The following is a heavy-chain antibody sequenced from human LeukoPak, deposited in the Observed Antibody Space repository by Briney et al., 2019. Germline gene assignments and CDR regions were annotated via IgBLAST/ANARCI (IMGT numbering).Heavy chain of an antibody. J-gene: IGHJ4*02. Sequence: ETDSLTCTVSGGSISSYYWSWIRQPPGKGLEWIGNIYDSGSTNYNPSLKSRVTISVDTSKNQCSLKLSSVTAADTAVYYCARQSISGSSLSYFDYYGQGTLVNVSS. CDR1: GGSISSYY. CDR2: IYDSGST. V-gene: IGHV4-59*01. D-gene: IGHD3-22*01. CDR3: ARQSISGSSLSYFDY.